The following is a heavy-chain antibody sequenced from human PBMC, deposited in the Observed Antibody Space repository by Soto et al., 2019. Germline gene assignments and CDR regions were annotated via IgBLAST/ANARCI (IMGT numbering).Heavy chain of an antibody. J-gene: IGHJ6*02. CDR2: ISSSSSYI. CDR1: GFTFSSYS. D-gene: IGHD2-2*02. CDR3: ARVSCSSTSCYTSYYYGMDV. V-gene: IGHV3-21*01. Sequence: ESGGGLVKPGGSLRLSCAASGFTFSSYSMNWVRQAPGKGLEWVSSISSSSSYIYYADSVKGRFTISRDNAKNSLYLQMNSLRAEDTAVYYCARVSCSSTSCYTSYYYGMDVWGQGTTVTVSS.